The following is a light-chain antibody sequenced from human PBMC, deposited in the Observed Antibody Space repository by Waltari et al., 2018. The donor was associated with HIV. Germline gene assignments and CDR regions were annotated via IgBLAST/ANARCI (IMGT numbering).Light chain of an antibody. Sequence: QSALTQPASVSGSPGQSITISCPGTSSDVGSYDLVSWYQQHPGKAPKLMIYEVNLRPSGVSNRFSGSRSGNTASLTISGLQAEDEADYYCCSYAGSRTVIFGGGTKLTVL. CDR2: EVN. V-gene: IGLV2-23*02. CDR3: CSYAGSRTVI. CDR1: SSDVGSYDL. J-gene: IGLJ2*01.